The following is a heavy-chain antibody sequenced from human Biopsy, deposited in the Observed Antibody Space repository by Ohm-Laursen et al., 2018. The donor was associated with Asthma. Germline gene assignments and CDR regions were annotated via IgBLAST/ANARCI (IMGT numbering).Heavy chain of an antibody. V-gene: IGHV1-69*13. CDR1: GGSFSNYA. Sequence: SVKVSCKASGGSFSNYAISWVRQAPGQGLEWMGGLIPVLGTPDHAQMFEGRVTITADESTSTAYMELSSLSSEDTAVYYCARGYSGSDRIVYYYSGLEVWGQGTTVIVSS. CDR2: LIPVLGTP. CDR3: ARGYSGSDRIVYYYSGLEV. D-gene: IGHD5-12*01. J-gene: IGHJ6*02.